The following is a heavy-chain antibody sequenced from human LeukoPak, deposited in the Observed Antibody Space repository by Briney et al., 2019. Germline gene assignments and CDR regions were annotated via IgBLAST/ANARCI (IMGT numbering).Heavy chain of an antibody. CDR1: GYTFPSFA. Sequence: GASVRASCKASGYTFPSFAISWVRQAPGQGLEWVGWISPYNGNTKSAQKFQGRVTMTTDISTSTAYMELRSLRSDDTAVYYCARDRNSGNFYFDFWGQGSLITVSS. CDR2: ISPYNGNT. J-gene: IGHJ4*02. CDR3: ARDRNSGNFYFDF. D-gene: IGHD3-10*01. V-gene: IGHV1-18*01.